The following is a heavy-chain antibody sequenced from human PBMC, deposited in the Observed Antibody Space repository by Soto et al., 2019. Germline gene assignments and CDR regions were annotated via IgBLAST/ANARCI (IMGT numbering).Heavy chain of an antibody. Sequence: GGSLRLSCAASGFTFSSYSMNWVRQAPGKGLEWVSAISGSGGSTYYADSVKGRFTISRDNSKNTLYLQMNSLRAEDTAVYYCAKSPGSSQRYYYYGMDVWGQGTTVTVSS. CDR3: AKSPGSSQRYYYYGMDV. J-gene: IGHJ6*02. V-gene: IGHV3-23*01. CDR1: GFTFSSYS. D-gene: IGHD6-13*01. CDR2: ISGSGGST.